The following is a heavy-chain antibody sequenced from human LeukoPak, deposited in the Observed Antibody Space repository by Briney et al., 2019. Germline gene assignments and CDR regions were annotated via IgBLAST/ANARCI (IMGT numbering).Heavy chain of an antibody. CDR1: GFTISGHY. J-gene: IGHJ4*02. D-gene: IGHD5-12*01. V-gene: IGHV3-66*01. CDR3: ARDRPYGGYDGFDY. Sequence: GGSLRLSCAASGFTISGHYMGWVRQAPGKGLEWVSVIHTDGNTYYADSVVGRFAISRDNSKNTLSLQMNSLRAEDTAVYYCARDRPYGGYDGFDYWGQGTLVTVSS. CDR2: IHTDGNT.